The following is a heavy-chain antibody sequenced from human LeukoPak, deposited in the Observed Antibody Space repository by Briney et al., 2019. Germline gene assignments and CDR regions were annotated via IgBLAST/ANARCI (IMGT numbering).Heavy chain of an antibody. CDR3: ARDVVPAAKEYYYYGMDV. V-gene: IGHV3-23*01. CDR1: GFTFSNYA. CDR2: INDGVGRA. D-gene: IGHD2-2*01. J-gene: IGHJ6*02. Sequence: PGGSLRLSCSASGFTFSNYAMSWVRQAPGKGLEWVSAINDGVGRAFYADAVRGRFTISRDNAKNSLYLQMNSLRAEDTAVYYCARDVVPAAKEYYYYGMDVWGQGTTVTVSS.